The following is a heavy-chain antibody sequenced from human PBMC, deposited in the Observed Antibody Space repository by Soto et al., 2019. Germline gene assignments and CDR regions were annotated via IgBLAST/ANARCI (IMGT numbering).Heavy chain of an antibody. V-gene: IGHV3-23*01. CDR2: ISDNGGAT. CDR3: AKDPKPEYCSGASCWHY. CDR1: GFTFSSYA. J-gene: IGHJ4*02. Sequence: GGSLRLSCAASGFTFSSYAMSWVRQAPGKGLEWVSVISDNGGATYYADSVKGRFIISRDNSKNTLYMQMNSLRVEDTAVYYCAKDPKPEYCSGASCWHYWGQGTLVTVSS. D-gene: IGHD2-15*01.